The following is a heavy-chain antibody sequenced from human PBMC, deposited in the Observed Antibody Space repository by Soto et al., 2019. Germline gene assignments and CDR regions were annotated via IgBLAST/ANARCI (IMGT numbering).Heavy chain of an antibody. D-gene: IGHD2-15*01. V-gene: IGHV4-59*08. J-gene: IGHJ5*02. Sequence: PSATPSPTCTVSGGSISSYYWSWIRQSPGKGLAWIGYMYYGGRTNYNPSLKSRVTISVDTSKMQVSLKLSSVTAADTAVYFCARGTPSPLIVRSSRGPWFDPWGQGSLVTVTA. CDR2: MYYGGRT. CDR3: ARGTPSPLIVRSSRGPWFDP. CDR1: GGSISSYY.